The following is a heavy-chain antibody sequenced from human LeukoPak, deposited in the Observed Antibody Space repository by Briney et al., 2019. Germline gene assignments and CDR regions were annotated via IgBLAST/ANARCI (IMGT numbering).Heavy chain of an antibody. CDR2: IKQDGSEK. CDR1: GFAFNTYW. J-gene: IGHJ4*02. CDR3: ARGLD. Sequence: PGGSLRLSCAASGFAFNTYWMNWVRQAPGKGLEWVANIKQDGSEKYYVDSVKGRFTISSDNAKNSLYLQMNSLRAEDTAVYHCARGLDWGQGTLVTVSS. V-gene: IGHV3-7*05.